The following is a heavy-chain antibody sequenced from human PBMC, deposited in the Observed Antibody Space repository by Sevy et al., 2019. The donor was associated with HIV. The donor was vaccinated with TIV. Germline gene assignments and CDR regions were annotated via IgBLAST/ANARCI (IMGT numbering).Heavy chain of an antibody. CDR1: GGTFSSYA. D-gene: IGHD2-15*01. CDR2: IIPIFGTA. CDR3: ARSLRGYCSGGSCYYFDY. V-gene: IGHV1-69*13. J-gene: IGHJ4*02. Sequence: SVKVSCKASGGTFSSYAISWVRQAPGQGLEWMGGIIPIFGTANYAQKFQGRVTITADESTGTAYMELSSLRSEDTAVYYCARSLRGYCSGGSCYYFDYWGQGTLVTVSS.